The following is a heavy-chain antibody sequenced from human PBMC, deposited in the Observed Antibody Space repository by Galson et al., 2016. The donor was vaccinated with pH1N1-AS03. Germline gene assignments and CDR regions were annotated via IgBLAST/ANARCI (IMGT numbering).Heavy chain of an antibody. J-gene: IGHJ4*02. CDR3: ARYANYYDSNANLPAFDN. CDR1: GGSLSSHY. Sequence: SETLSLTCTVSGGSLSSHYWSWIRQPPGKRLEWIAFVSYSGSATYNPSLESRVTMPLDTSKRQISLKLRSVTTADTAIYYCARYANYYDSNANLPAFDNWGQGTLVTVSS. V-gene: IGHV4-59*11. CDR2: VSYSGSA. D-gene: IGHD3-22*01.